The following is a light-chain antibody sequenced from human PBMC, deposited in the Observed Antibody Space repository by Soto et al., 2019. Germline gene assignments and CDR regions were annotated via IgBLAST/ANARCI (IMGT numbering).Light chain of an antibody. J-gene: IGKJ1*01. V-gene: IGKV3-20*01. CDR2: GAS. Sequence: EIVLTQSRGTLSLSPGERASLSCRASQGVSSRYLAWYQQKPGQAPRLLISGASTRATGIPDRFSGSGSGTDFTLTISRLEPEDFAVYYCQQYGNSRWTFGQGTKVEIK. CDR3: QQYGNSRWT. CDR1: QGVSSRY.